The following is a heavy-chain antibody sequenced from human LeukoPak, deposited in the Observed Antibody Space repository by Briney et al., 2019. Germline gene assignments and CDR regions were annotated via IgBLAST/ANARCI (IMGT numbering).Heavy chain of an antibody. CDR2: IYSGGST. CDR1: GFTVSSNY. V-gene: IGHV3-66*01. D-gene: IGHD6-13*01. CDR3: ARTIAAAGTSAFDI. J-gene: IGHJ3*02. Sequence: GGSLRLSCAASGFTVSSNYMSWVRQAPGKGLEWVSVIYSGGSTYYADSVKGRLTISRDNSKNTLYLQMNSLRAEDTAVYYCARTIAAAGTSAFDIWGQGTMVTVSS.